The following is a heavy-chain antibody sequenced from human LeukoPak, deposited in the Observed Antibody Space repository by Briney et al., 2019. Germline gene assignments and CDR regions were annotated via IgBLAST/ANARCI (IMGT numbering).Heavy chain of an antibody. CDR2: ISYDGSNK. V-gene: IGHV3-30-3*01. CDR3: ARERYPNTGIVGATHFDY. CDR1: GFTFSSYA. Sequence: PSGRSLRLSCAASGFTFSSYAMHWVRQAPGKGLEGVAVISYDGSNKYYADSVKGRFTISRDNSKNTLYLQMNSLRAEDTAVYYCARERYPNTGIVGATHFDYWGQGTLVTVSS. D-gene: IGHD1-26*01. J-gene: IGHJ4*02.